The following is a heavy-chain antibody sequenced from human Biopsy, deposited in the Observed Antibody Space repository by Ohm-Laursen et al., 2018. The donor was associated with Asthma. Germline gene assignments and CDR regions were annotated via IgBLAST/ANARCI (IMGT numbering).Heavy chain of an antibody. CDR1: GYTFNSAG. V-gene: IGHV1-18*01. Sequence: AAVKISCKASGYTFNSAGITWVRQAPGQGLEWMGWISVYNGNTKVAQKLQDRVTMITDTSTSTAYMELRSLRSDDTAVYFCARAVDYSHYYGIDVWGPGTTVTVS. CDR2: ISVYNGNT. CDR3: ARAVDYSHYYGIDV. J-gene: IGHJ6*02. D-gene: IGHD3-10*01.